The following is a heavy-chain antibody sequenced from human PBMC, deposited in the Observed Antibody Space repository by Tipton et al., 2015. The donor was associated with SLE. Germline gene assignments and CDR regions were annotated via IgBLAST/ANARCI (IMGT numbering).Heavy chain of an antibody. CDR2: IYYSGIT. D-gene: IGHD6-19*01. CDR1: GDSISNSPYY. CDR3: ARHSPGYTSGGGSLDY. Sequence: TLSLTCTVSGDSISNSPYYWGWIRQPPGKGLQWIGNIYYSGITHYNPSLKSRVTISVDTSKNQFSLNPTSVTAADTAVYYCARHSPGYTSGGGSLDYWGQGTLVTVSS. J-gene: IGHJ4*02. V-gene: IGHV4-39*01.